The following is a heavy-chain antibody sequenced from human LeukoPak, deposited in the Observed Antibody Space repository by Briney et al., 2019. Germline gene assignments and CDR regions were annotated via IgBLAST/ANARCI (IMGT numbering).Heavy chain of an antibody. J-gene: IGHJ6*02. V-gene: IGHV3-23*01. CDR2: ISSGDDST. D-gene: IGHD2-2*02. CDR1: GFTFSNYA. CDR3: ASTYPYYYGMGV. Sequence: PGGSLRLSCAASGFTFSNYAMKWVRQAPGKGLEWVSAISSGDDSTYYADSVKGRFTISRDNSKNTLYLQMNSLRAEDTAVYYCASTYPYYYGMGVWGQGTTVTVSS.